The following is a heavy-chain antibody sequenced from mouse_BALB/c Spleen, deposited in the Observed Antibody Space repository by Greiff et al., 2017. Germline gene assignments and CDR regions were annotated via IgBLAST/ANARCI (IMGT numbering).Heavy chain of an antibody. CDR2: ISDGGSYT. Sequence: EVKLVESGGGLVKPGGSLKLSCAASGFTFSDYYMYWVRQTPEKRLEWVATISDGGSYTYYPDSVKGRFTISRDNAKNNLYLQMSSLKSEDTAMYYCARAIDYDEEGLGYWGQGTTLTVSS. V-gene: IGHV5-4*02. J-gene: IGHJ2*01. D-gene: IGHD2-4*01. CDR3: ARAIDYDEEGLGY. CDR1: GFTFSDYY.